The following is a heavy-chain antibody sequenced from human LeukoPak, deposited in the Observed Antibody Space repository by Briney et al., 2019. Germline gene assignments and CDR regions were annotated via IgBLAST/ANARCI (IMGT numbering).Heavy chain of an antibody. J-gene: IGHJ4*02. CDR3: APSSSWYYFDY. CDR2: FNPNSGGT. CDR1: GYTFTAYY. D-gene: IGHD6-13*01. V-gene: IGHV1-2*02. Sequence: ASVKVSFKASGYTFTAYYIHWVRQAPGQGLEWMGWFNPNSGGTNYAQEFQGRVTMTRDTSTSTVYMDLSSLRSEDTAVYYCAPSSSWYYFDYWGQGTLVTVSS.